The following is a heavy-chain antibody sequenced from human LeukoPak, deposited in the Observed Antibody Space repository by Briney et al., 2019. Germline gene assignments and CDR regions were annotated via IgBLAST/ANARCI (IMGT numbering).Heavy chain of an antibody. CDR2: IYTSGST. J-gene: IGHJ4*02. V-gene: IGHV4-4*07. CDR3: ARERDWNDEKDFDY. CDR1: GGSISSYY. Sequence: KPSQTLSLTCTVSGGSISSYYWSWIRQPAGKGLEWIGRIYTSGSTNYNPSLKSRVTMSVDTSKNQFSLKLSSVTAADTAVYYCARERDWNDEKDFDYWGQGTLVTVSS. D-gene: IGHD1-1*01.